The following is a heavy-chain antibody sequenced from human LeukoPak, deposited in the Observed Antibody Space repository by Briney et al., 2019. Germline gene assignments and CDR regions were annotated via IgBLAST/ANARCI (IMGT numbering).Heavy chain of an antibody. V-gene: IGHV1-46*01. CDR1: GYTFTSYY. CDR3: ARVDCNGGSCYKGAFDY. J-gene: IGHJ4*02. D-gene: IGHD2-15*01. Sequence: ASVKVSCKASGYTFTSYYMHWVRQAPGQGLEWMGIINPSGGSTSYAQKLQGRVTMTTDTSTSTAYMELRNLRSDDTAVYYCARVDCNGGSCYKGAFDYWGQGTLVTVSS. CDR2: INPSGGST.